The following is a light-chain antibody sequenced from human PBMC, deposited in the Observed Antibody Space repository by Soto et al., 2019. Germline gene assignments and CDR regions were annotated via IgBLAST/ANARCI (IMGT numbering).Light chain of an antibody. CDR2: EVT. V-gene: IGLV2-8*01. Sequence: QSALTQPPSASGSPGQSVTISCAGAGSDIAVYDLVSWYQQHPGKAPKLIIYEVTKRPSGVPDRFSGSKSGNTASLTVSRLQAEDESDYYCSSFADTNTLLFGGGTKLTVL. J-gene: IGLJ2*01. CDR3: SSFADTNTLL. CDR1: GSDIAVYDL.